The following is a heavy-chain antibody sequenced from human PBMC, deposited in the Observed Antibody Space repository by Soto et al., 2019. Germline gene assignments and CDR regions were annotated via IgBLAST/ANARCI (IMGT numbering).Heavy chain of an antibody. D-gene: IGHD3-10*01. Sequence: ASVKVSCKASGYTFTSYDINWVRQATGQGLEWMGWMNPNSGNTGYAQKFQGRVTMTRNTSISTAYMELSSLRSEDTAVYYCARGRHYYGSRSSPYYYSYGMDVWGQGTTVTXS. CDR1: GYTFTSYD. CDR2: MNPNSGNT. CDR3: ARGRHYYGSRSSPYYYSYGMDV. J-gene: IGHJ6*02. V-gene: IGHV1-8*01.